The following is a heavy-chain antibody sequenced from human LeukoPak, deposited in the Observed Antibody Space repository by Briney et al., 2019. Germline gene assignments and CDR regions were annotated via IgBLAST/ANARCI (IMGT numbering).Heavy chain of an antibody. CDR1: GFTFRDSA. CDR2: FSSSGGNT. Sequence: GGSLRLSCSASGFTFRDSAMTWVRQAPGKGLEWVSLFSSSGGNTYYPDSVKGRFSVSRDNAKDTLYLQVNSLRAEDTAVYYCAKRGYCSGGSCNYYYYYALDVWGQGTTVTVSS. D-gene: IGHD2-15*01. J-gene: IGHJ6*02. CDR3: AKRGYCSGGSCNYYYYYALDV. V-gene: IGHV3-23*01.